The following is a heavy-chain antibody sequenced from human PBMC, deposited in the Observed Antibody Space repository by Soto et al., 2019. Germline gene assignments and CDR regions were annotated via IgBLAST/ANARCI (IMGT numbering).Heavy chain of an antibody. V-gene: IGHV4-39*07. CDR2: FYHSGST. CDR1: GGSISSISYY. CDR3: ARDQGRGYYDSSGYRY. D-gene: IGHD3-22*01. J-gene: IGHJ4*02. Sequence: ETLSLTCTVSGGSISSISYYWGWIRQPPGKGLEWIGIFYHSGSTNFNPSLKSRVTISVDKSNNQFSLKLSSVTAADTAVYYCARDQGRGYYDSSGYRYWGQGTLVTVSS.